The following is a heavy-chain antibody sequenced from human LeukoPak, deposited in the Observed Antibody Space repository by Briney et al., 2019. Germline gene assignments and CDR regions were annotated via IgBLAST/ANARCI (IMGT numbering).Heavy chain of an antibody. D-gene: IGHD6-6*01. Sequence: SETLSLTCAVYGGSFSGYYWSWIRQPPGKGLEWIGEINHSGSTNYNPSLKSRVTISVDTSKNQFSLKLSSVTAADTAVYYCARDGSGIAARPVWSRYYYGMDVWGQGTTVTVSS. CDR1: GGSFSGYY. CDR3: ARDGSGIAARPVWSRYYYGMDV. J-gene: IGHJ6*02. CDR2: INHSGST. V-gene: IGHV4-34*01.